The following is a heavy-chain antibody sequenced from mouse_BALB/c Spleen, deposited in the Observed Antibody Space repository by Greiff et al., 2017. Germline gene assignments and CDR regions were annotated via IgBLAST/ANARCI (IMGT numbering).Heavy chain of an antibody. CDR1: GFTFSSFG. J-gene: IGHJ2*01. Sequence: EVQVVESGGGLVQPGGSRKLSCAASGFTFSSFGMHWVRQAPEKGLEWVAYISSGSSTIYYADTVKGRFTISRDNPKNTLFLQMTSLRSEDTAMYYCARYYEFDYWGQGTTLTVSS. CDR3: ARYYEFDY. D-gene: IGHD2-4*01. CDR2: ISSGSSTI. V-gene: IGHV5-17*02.